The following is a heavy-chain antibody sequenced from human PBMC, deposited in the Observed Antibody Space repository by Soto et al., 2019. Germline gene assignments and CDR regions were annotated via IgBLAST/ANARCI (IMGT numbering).Heavy chain of an antibody. Sequence: PSETLSLTCSVSGDSISNLDYFWAWIRQPPGQALEYIGYIYKSATTYYNPSFESRVAISGDTSKSQFSLNVTSVTAADTAVHFCARGRYCLTGRCFPNWFDSWGQGALVTVSS. CDR3: ARGRYCLTGRCFPNWFDS. D-gene: IGHD7-27*01. J-gene: IGHJ5*01. CDR2: IYKSATT. V-gene: IGHV4-30-4*01. CDR1: GDSISNLDYF.